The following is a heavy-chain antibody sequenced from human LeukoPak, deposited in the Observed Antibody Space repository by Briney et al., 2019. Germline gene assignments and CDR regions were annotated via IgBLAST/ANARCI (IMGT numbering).Heavy chain of an antibody. D-gene: IGHD1-26*01. V-gene: IGHV3-30-3*01. CDR2: ISYDGIIK. Sequence: GGSLRLSCAVSGFIFSNYAIHWVRQGPGKGLEWVAFISYDGIIKYYADSVKGRFTISRDNSQNTLDLQMNSLRAEDTAVYYCARDLSERYSTDYWGQGTLVTVSS. CDR1: GFIFSNYA. J-gene: IGHJ4*02. CDR3: ARDLSERYSTDY.